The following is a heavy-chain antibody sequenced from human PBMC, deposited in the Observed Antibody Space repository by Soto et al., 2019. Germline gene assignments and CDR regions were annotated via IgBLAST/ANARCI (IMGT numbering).Heavy chain of an antibody. V-gene: IGHV4-59*01. CDR3: ARGGWLQSYYGSDPFDY. Sequence: SETLSLTCTVSGGSISSYYWSWIRQPPGRGLEWIGYIYYSGSTNYNPSLKSRVTISVDTSKNQFSLKLSSVTAADTAVYYCARGGWLQSYYGSDPFDYWGQGTLVTVSS. D-gene: IGHD3-10*01. J-gene: IGHJ4*02. CDR2: IYYSGST. CDR1: GGSISSYY.